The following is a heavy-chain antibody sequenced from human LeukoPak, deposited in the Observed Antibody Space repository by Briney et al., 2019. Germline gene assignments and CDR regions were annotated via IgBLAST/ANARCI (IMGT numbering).Heavy chain of an antibody. CDR2: ISSSSSYI. J-gene: IGHJ3*02. CDR3: ARAPIEILNAFDI. D-gene: IGHD3-9*01. Sequence: GRSLRLSCAASGFTFSSYSMNWVRQAPGKGLEWVSSISSSSSYIYYADSVKGRFTISRDNAKNSLYLQMNSLRAEDTAVYYCARAPIEILNAFDIWGQGTMVTVSS. V-gene: IGHV3-21*01. CDR1: GFTFSSYS.